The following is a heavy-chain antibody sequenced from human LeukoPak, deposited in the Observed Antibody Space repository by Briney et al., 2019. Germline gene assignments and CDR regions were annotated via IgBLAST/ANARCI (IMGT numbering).Heavy chain of an antibody. CDR1: EGTFSSYA. J-gene: IGHJ3*02. CDR2: IIPIFGTA. Sequence: SVKVSCKASEGTFSSYAISWVRQAPGQGLEWMGRIIPIFGTANYAQKFQGRVTITTDESTSTAYMELSSLRSEDTAVYYCAGSGFNYGDHAFDIWGQGTMVTVSS. D-gene: IGHD4-17*01. CDR3: AGSGFNYGDHAFDI. V-gene: IGHV1-69*05.